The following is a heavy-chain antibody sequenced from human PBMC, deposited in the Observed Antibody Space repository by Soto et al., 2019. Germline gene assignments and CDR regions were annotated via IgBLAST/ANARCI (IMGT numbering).Heavy chain of an antibody. J-gene: IGHJ5*02. Sequence: PSETLSLTCTVSGGSISSYYWSWIRQPPGKGLEWIGYIYYSGSTNYNPSLKSRVTISVDTSKNQFSLKLSSVTAADTAVYYCARGVVVVPAAIFPNWIDPSGQATLVTVSS. CDR3: ARGVVVVPAAIFPNWIDP. D-gene: IGHD2-2*01. V-gene: IGHV4-59*01. CDR1: GGSISSYY. CDR2: IYYSGST.